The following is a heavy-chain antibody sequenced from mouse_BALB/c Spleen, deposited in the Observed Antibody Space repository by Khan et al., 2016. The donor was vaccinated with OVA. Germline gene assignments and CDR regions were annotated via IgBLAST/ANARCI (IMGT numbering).Heavy chain of an antibody. CDR3: AKEWAAWFTY. CDR2: ISPGSDTT. CDR1: GFTFTDYY. Sequence: VQLQQSGAELARPGASVKLSCKASGFTFTDYYINWMRQRTGQGLEWIGEISPGSDTTKYNEKFTGKATMTVDKSSSTAYMQLSNLTSEDSAVFFCAKEWAAWFTYWGQGTLVTVSA. J-gene: IGHJ3*01. V-gene: IGHV1-77*01.